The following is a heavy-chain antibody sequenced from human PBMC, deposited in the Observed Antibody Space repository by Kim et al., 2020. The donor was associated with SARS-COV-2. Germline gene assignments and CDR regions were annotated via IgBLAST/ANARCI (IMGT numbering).Heavy chain of an antibody. CDR2: IYHSGRA. Sequence: SETLSLTCAVSGVSITIDDYSWSWIRQPPGKGLEWIGYIYHSGRAFYNSSLKSRVAMSVDTSVDQFSLRLSSVTAAATAVYYCAGERGYGHHDYWGQG. J-gene: IGHJ4*02. V-gene: IGHV4-30-2*01. D-gene: IGHD5-12*01. CDR1: GVSITIDDYS. CDR3: AGERGYGHHDY.